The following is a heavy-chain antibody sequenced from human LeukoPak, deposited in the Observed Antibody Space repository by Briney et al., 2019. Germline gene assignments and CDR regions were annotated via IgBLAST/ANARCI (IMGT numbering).Heavy chain of an antibody. CDR3: ARGLRIAAAGTDY. J-gene: IGHJ4*02. CDR2: ISSSSSTI. Sequence: GGSLRLSCAASGFTFSSYSMNWVRQAPGKGLEWVSYISSSSSTIYYADSVKGRFTISRDNAKNSPYLQMNSLRAEDTAVYYCARGLRIAAAGTDYWGQGTLVTVSS. CDR1: GFTFSSYS. D-gene: IGHD6-13*01. V-gene: IGHV3-48*01.